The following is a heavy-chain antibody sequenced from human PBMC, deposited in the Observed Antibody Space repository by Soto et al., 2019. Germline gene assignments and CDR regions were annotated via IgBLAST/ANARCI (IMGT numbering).Heavy chain of an antibody. V-gene: IGHV1-69*12. CDR1: GGSFRRET. D-gene: IGHD2-15*01. Sequence: VQLEQSGAEVKRPGSSVKVSCKASGGSFRRETINWVRQAPGQGPEWMGGILPIFGTADYAQKFQGRVTITADVSTTTTYMELSSLRFEDTAAYYCARGHVFGGNSDAFDVWGQGTMVIVSS. J-gene: IGHJ3*01. CDR2: ILPIFGTA. CDR3: ARGHVFGGNSDAFDV.